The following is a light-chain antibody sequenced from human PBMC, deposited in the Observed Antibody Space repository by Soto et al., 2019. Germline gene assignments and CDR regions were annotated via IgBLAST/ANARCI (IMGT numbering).Light chain of an antibody. CDR2: DAS. CDR1: QTISGW. CDR3: LQYNGYYRT. V-gene: IGKV1-5*01. Sequence: DIQMTQSPSTLSASVGDTGTITCRASQTISGWLAWYQQRPGKAPNLLIFDASTLESGVPSRFSGSGSGTTFTLTISSLQSDDFATYYCLQYNGYYRTFGQGTKVEIK. J-gene: IGKJ1*01.